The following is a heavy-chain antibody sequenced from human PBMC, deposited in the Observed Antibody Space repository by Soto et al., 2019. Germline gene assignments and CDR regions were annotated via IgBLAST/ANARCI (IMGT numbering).Heavy chain of an antibody. J-gene: IGHJ4*02. D-gene: IGHD6-19*01. V-gene: IGHV4-34*02. CDR1: GGSFSGFF. CDR2: INHSGST. CDR3: VRGQWLARGEY. Sequence: QVQLQQWGAGLLKPSETLSLTCTVHGGSFSGFFWTWIRQPPGKGLEWIGEINHSGSTNYNPSLKSRVTISGDMSENQFSLRLTSVTAADMGVYYCVRGQWLARGEYWGQGTLVTVSS.